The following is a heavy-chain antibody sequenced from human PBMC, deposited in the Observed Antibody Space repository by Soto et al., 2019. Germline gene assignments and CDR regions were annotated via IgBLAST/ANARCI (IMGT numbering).Heavy chain of an antibody. D-gene: IGHD4-17*01. CDR3: ARRYGDYFDF. V-gene: IGHV4-59*08. CDR1: GGSISSYY. J-gene: IGHJ4*02. Sequence: SETLSLTCTVSGGSISSYYWSWIRQPPGKGLEWIGYIYYSGGTNYNPSLKSRVTISVATSKNQFSLKLSSVTAADTAVYYRARRYGDYFDFWGQGTLVTVSS. CDR2: IYYSGGT.